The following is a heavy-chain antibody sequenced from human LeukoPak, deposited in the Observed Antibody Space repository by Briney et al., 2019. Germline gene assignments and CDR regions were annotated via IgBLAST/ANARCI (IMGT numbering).Heavy chain of an antibody. V-gene: IGHV4-34*01. Sequence: PSETLSLTCAVYGGSFSGYYWSWIRQPPGKGLEWIGEINHSGSTNHNPSLKSRVTISVDTSKNQFSLKLSSVTAADTAVYYCAREPVVVVAAIYYYYGMDVWGQGTTVTVSS. CDR1: GGSFSGYY. CDR3: AREPVVVVAAIYYYYGMDV. D-gene: IGHD2-15*01. CDR2: INHSGST. J-gene: IGHJ6*02.